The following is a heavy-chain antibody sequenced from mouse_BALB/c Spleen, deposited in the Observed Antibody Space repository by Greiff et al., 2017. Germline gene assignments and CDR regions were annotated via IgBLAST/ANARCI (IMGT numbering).Heavy chain of an antibody. Sequence: EVQLVESGGGLVKPGGSLKLSCAASGFTFSSYAMSWVRQTPEKRLEWVASISSGGSTYYPDSVKGRFTISRDNARNILYLQMSSLRSEDTAMYYCARRGTYDGYAMDYWGQGTSVTVSS. CDR2: ISSGGST. V-gene: IGHV5-6-5*01. CDR1: GFTFSSYA. CDR3: ARRGTYDGYAMDY. D-gene: IGHD2-12*01. J-gene: IGHJ4*01.